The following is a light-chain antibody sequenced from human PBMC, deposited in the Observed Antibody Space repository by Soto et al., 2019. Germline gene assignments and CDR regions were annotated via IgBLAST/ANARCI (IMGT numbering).Light chain of an antibody. CDR2: GAS. J-gene: IGKJ4*01. Sequence: DTVVTQSPSSLSWSPGGRATLSWRSSQSVSSNYLEWYQQKPGQAPRLLISGASTRATGIPDRFSGSGSGTDSTLTISRLESEDFGVYYSQQYGSSPLTFGGGTKVDSK. CDR1: QSVSSNY. V-gene: IGKV3-20*01. CDR3: QQYGSSPLT.